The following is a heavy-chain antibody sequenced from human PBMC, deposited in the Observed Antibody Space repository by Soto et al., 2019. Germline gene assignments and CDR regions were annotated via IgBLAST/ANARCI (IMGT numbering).Heavy chain of an antibody. D-gene: IGHD3-3*01. CDR1: GFTFSSHG. CDR3: ARDLEYYDFWSGYYKETSNFDY. Sequence: GGSLRLSCAASGFTFSSHGMHWVRQAPGKGLEWVAVIWYDGSNKYYADSVKGRFTISRDNSKNTLYLQMNSLRAEDTAVYYCARDLEYYDFWSGYYKETSNFDYWGQGTLVTVSS. J-gene: IGHJ4*02. V-gene: IGHV3-33*01. CDR2: IWYDGSNK.